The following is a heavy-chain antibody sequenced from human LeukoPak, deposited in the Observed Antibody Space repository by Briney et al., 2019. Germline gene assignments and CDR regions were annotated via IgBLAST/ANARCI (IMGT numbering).Heavy chain of an antibody. Sequence: GGSLRLSCATSGFTFSNYWMHWVRQVPGKGLVWVSRIKGDGSSTRNADSVEGRFTISRDNAKNTLYLQMNSLRAEDTAVYYCATHPPHSSGWYVDYWGQGTLVTVSS. J-gene: IGHJ4*02. D-gene: IGHD6-19*01. CDR3: ATHPPHSSGWYVDY. CDR1: GFTFSNYW. V-gene: IGHV3-74*01. CDR2: IKGDGSST.